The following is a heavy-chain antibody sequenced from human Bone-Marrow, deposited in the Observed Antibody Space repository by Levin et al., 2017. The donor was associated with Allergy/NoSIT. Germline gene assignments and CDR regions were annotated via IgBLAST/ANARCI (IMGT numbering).Heavy chain of an antibody. V-gene: IGHV3-9*01. CDR1: GFTFDDYA. CDR3: ATDGGGWIGY. D-gene: IGHD6-19*01. J-gene: IGHJ4*02. Sequence: GGSLRLSCAASGFTFDDYAMHWVRQAPGKGLEWVSGISWNSGSIGYADSVKGRFTISRDNAKNSLYLQMNSLRAEDTALYYGATDGGGWIGYWGQGTLVADSS. CDR2: ISWNSGSI.